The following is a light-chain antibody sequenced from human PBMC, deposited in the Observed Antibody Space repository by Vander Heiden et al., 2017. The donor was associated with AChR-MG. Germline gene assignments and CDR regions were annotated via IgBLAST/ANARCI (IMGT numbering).Light chain of an antibody. CDR3: QQYGVSRT. V-gene: IGKV3-20*01. J-gene: IGKJ1*01. CDR1: QTIIGNY. CDR2: GTS. Sequence: VLTQSPCPLALFPGERATLSCRATQTIIGNYLAWYQQKPGRAPRLLLSGTSIRATGIPDRFSGSGSGTDFTLTIDRLEPEDFAVYFCQQYGVSRTFGQGTTVEIK.